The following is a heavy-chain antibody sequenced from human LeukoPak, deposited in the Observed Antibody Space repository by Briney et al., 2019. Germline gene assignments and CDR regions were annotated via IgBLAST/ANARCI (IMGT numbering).Heavy chain of an antibody. D-gene: IGHD3-10*01. CDR2: INPNSGGT. V-gene: IGHV1-2*02. CDR1: GYSFTGYY. Sequence: ASVKVSCKASGYSFTGYYMQWVRQAPGKGLEWMGWINPNSGGTNYAQKFQGRVTMTRDTSISTAYMELSRLRSDDTAVYYCAAGIWFGELSYDYWGQGTLVTVSS. CDR3: AAGIWFGELSYDY. J-gene: IGHJ4*02.